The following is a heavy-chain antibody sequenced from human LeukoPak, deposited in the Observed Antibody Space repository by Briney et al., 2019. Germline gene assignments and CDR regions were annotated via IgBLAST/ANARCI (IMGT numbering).Heavy chain of an antibody. D-gene: IGHD2-15*01. V-gene: IGHV3-66*01. CDR2: IYSGGST. Sequence: GGSLRLSCAASGFTFSSYAMSWVRQAPGKGLEWVSVIYSGGSTYYADSVKGRFTISRDNSKNTLYLQMNSLRAEDTAVYYCARYCSGGSCYSGVFDYWGQGTLVTVSS. J-gene: IGHJ4*02. CDR1: GFTFSSYA. CDR3: ARYCSGGSCYSGVFDY.